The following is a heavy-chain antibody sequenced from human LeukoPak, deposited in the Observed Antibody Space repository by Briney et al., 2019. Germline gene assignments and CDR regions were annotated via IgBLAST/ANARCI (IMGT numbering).Heavy chain of an antibody. Sequence: ASVKVSCKASGYTFTSYYIHWVRQAPGQGLECMRIINPSGGSTTYAQKFQGRITMTRDMSTSTVYMELSSLRSEDTAMYYCARGSRYFDYWGQGTLVTVSS. J-gene: IGHJ4*02. CDR2: INPSGGST. CDR1: GYTFTSYY. D-gene: IGHD1-26*01. CDR3: ARGSRYFDY. V-gene: IGHV1-46*01.